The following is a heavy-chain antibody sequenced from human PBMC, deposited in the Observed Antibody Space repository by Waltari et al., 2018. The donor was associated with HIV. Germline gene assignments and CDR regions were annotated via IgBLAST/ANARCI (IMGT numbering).Heavy chain of an antibody. Sequence: EVQLVESGGGLVQPGGSLRLSCAASGFTFSSYWMSWVRQAPGKGVEWVANIKQDGSEKYYVDSVNGRVTISRDNAENSLYLQMNSLRAEDTAVYYCARGVFYGSGSKVNWGQGTLVTVSS. CDR2: IKQDGSEK. CDR3: ARGVFYGSGSKVN. V-gene: IGHV3-7*04. D-gene: IGHD3-10*01. J-gene: IGHJ4*02. CDR1: GFTFSSYW.